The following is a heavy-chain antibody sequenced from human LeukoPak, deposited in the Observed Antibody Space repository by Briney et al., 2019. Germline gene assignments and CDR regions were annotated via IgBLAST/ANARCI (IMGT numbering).Heavy chain of an antibody. V-gene: IGHV1-2*02. Sequence: ASVRVSCKTSGYTFTDFYIHWMRQAPGQGLEWMGWIIPNSGDTNYAQKFQGRITMTRDTSISTACMDLTSVTSDDTALYFCARGYFLTGTDYWGQGTLVTVSA. CDR2: IIPNSGDT. CDR3: ARGYFLTGTDY. J-gene: IGHJ4*02. D-gene: IGHD3-9*01. CDR1: GYTFTDFY.